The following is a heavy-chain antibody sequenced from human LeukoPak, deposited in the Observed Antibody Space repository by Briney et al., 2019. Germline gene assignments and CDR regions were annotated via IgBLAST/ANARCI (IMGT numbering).Heavy chain of an antibody. D-gene: IGHD3-10*01. CDR2: IIPIFGTA. CDR3: ARGPYGMYYYYYMDV. CDR1: GGTFSSYA. J-gene: IGHJ6*03. Sequence: SVKVSCKASGGTFSSYAISWVRQAPGQGLEWMGGIIPIFGTANYAQKLQGRVTITADESTSTAYMELSSLRSEDTAVYYCARGPYGMYYYYYMDVWGKGTTVTVSS. V-gene: IGHV1-69*13.